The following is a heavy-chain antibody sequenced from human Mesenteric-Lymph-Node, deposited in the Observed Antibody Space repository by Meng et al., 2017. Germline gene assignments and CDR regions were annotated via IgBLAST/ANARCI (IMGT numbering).Heavy chain of an antibody. CDR2: TRSKAHSHTT. CDR1: GFTFSDYY. J-gene: IGHJ3*02. Sequence: GESLKISCAGSGFTFSDYYMDWVRQAPGKGLEWVGRTRSKAHSHTTEYATSVKDRFTISRDDSQNSLYLQLNSLKTEDTAVYYCTRGYSGLDIYAFDIWGQGTMVTVSS. V-gene: IGHV3-72*01. CDR3: TRGYSGLDIYAFDI. D-gene: IGHD5-12*01.